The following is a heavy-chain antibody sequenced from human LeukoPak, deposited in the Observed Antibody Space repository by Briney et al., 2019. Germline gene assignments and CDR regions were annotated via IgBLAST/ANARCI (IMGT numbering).Heavy chain of an antibody. CDR3: ARVRKGGLSTREFDY. D-gene: IGHD3-16*01. J-gene: IGHJ4*02. CDR2: IAASGTT. CDR1: GGSISSYY. Sequence: SETLSLTCSVSGGSISSYYWSWIRQPPGKGLEFIGYIAASGTTKHNPSLKSRVTISMDTSKNQFSLKLSSVTAADTAVYYCARVRKGGLSTREFDYWGQGTLVTVSS. V-gene: IGHV4-4*08.